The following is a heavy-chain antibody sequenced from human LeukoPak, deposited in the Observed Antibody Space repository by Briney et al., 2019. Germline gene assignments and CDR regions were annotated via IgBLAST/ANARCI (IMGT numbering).Heavy chain of an antibody. CDR1: GGSISTSNYY. J-gene: IGHJ3*02. CDR2: IFYSGST. V-gene: IGHV4-39*07. CDR3: VRDKWEPRYAFDI. D-gene: IGHD1-26*01. Sequence: SETLSLTCTVSGGSISTSNYYWGWIRQPPGKGLEWIGNIFYSGSTYYSPSLKSRVTISVDKSKTQFSLKLSSVTAADTAVYYCVRDKWEPRYAFDIWGQGTMVTVSS.